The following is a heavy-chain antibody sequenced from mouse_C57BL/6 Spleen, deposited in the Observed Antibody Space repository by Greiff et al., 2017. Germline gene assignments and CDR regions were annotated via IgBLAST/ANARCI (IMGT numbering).Heavy chain of an antibody. V-gene: IGHV1-64*01. D-gene: IGHD2-4*01. Sequence: QVQLQQPGAELVKPGASVKLSCKASGYTFTSYCMHWVKQRPGQGLEWIGMIHPNSGSTNYNEKFKSKATLTVDKSSSTAYMQLSSLTSEDSAVYYCARGVDYDYDENAMDYWGQGTSVTVSS. CDR2: IHPNSGST. CDR1: GYTFTSYC. CDR3: ARGVDYDYDENAMDY. J-gene: IGHJ4*01.